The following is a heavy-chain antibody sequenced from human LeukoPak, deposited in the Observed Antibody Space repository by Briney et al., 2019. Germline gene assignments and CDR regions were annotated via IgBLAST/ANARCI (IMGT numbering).Heavy chain of an antibody. D-gene: IGHD5-12*01. Sequence: SETLSLTCTVSGGSVSSSSYYWSWIRQPPGKGLEWIGEINHSGSTNYNPSLKSRVTISVDTSKNQFSLKLSSVTAADTAVYYCARRSRWLRLGYFDYWGQGTLVTVSS. CDR2: INHSGST. V-gene: IGHV4-39*07. J-gene: IGHJ4*02. CDR3: ARRSRWLRLGYFDY. CDR1: GGSVSSSSYY.